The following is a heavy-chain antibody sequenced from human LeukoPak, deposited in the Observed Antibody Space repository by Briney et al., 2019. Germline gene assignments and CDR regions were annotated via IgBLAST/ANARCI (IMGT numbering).Heavy chain of an antibody. J-gene: IGHJ5*02. CDR3: ARDRSSITGTTGVDP. CDR1: GGSISSYY. D-gene: IGHD1-20*01. Sequence: KSSETLSLTXTVSGGSISSYYRSSIRQPPGKGLEWLGYIYYSGSTNYNPSLKSRVTISVDTSKNQFSLKLSSVTAADTAVYYCARDRSSITGTTGVDPWGQGTLVTVSS. V-gene: IGHV4-59*01. CDR2: IYYSGST.